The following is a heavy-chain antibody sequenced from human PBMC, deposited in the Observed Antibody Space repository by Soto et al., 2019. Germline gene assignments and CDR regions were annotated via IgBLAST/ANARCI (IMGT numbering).Heavy chain of an antibody. Sequence: GGSLRLSCAASGFTFSSYAMSWVRQAPGKGLEWVSAISGSGGSTYYADSVKGRFTISRDNSKNTLYLQMNSLRAEDTAVYYCAKDSIAAAGRYYYGMDVWGQGTTVTSP. CDR3: AKDSIAAAGRYYYGMDV. J-gene: IGHJ6*02. D-gene: IGHD6-13*01. CDR1: GFTFSSYA. V-gene: IGHV3-23*01. CDR2: ISGSGGST.